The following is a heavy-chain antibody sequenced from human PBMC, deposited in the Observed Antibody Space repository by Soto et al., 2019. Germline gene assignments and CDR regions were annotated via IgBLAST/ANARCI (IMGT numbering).Heavy chain of an antibody. D-gene: IGHD6-6*01. V-gene: IGHV3-11*06. Sequence: PGGSLRLSCAASGFTFSGYYMSWIRQAPGKGLEWVSYISSSSVYTNYADSVRGRFTISRDNAKNSLYLQMNSLRAEDTGVYYCARDAPDDSSSTAYYYYGMDVWGRGTTVTVSS. CDR2: ISSSSVYT. CDR3: ARDAPDDSSSTAYYYYGMDV. CDR1: GFTFSGYY. J-gene: IGHJ6*02.